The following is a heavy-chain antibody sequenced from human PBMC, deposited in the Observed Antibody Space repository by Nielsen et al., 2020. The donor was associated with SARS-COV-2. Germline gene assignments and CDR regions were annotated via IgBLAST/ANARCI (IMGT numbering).Heavy chain of an antibody. CDR3: AKNTYYDFWSGYDYGMDV. J-gene: IGHJ6*02. CDR1: GGTFSSYA. V-gene: IGHV1-69*05. CDR2: IIPIFGTA. Sequence: SVKVSCKASGGTFSSYAISWVRQAPGQGLEWMGGIIPIFGTANYAQKFQGRVTITRDTSASTAYMELSSLRSEDTAVYYCAKNTYYDFWSGYDYGMDVWGQGTTVTVSS. D-gene: IGHD3-3*01.